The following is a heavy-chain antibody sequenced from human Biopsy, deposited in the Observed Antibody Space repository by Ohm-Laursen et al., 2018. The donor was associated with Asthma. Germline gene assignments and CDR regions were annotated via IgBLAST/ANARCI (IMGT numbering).Heavy chain of an antibody. CDR3: ARKAGSCISRTCYSLDF. V-gene: IGHV1-69*01. J-gene: IGHJ4*02. D-gene: IGHD2-2*01. CDR1: GGTFNTYV. Sequence: GSSVKVSCKPLGGTFNTYVIGWARQAPGQGLGWIGGFNSVLGTTTYPQKFQDRVTITADDSTSTVYMELSSLRSEDTAVYYCARKAGSCISRTCYSLDFWGQGTLVTVSS. CDR2: FNSVLGTT.